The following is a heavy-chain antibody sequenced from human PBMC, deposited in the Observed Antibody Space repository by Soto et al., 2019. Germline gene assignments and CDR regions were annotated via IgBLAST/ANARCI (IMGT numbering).Heavy chain of an antibody. D-gene: IGHD6-6*01. CDR3: ARDLIAVRPGWFDP. CDR2: ISAYNGNT. Sequence: ASVKVSCKASGYTFSSYGISWVRQAPGQGLEWMGWISAYNGNTNYERNLQGRVTMTTDTSTSTAYMELRSLRSDDTAVYYCARDLIAVRPGWFDPWGQGTLVTVS. J-gene: IGHJ5*02. CDR1: GYTFSSYG. V-gene: IGHV1-18*04.